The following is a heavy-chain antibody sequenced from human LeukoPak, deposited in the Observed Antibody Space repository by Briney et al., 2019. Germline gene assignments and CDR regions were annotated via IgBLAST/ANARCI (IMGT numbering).Heavy chain of an antibody. CDR1: GFTFSSYA. Sequence: PGGSLRLSCAASGFTFSSYAMSWVRQAPGKGLEWVSALSGSGDDTYYADSVKGRFTISRDNAKNSVHLQMNSVRGDDTAIYYCVTWRGAQSEFEHWGQGTRVTVSS. CDR2: LSGSGDDT. J-gene: IGHJ4*02. CDR3: VTWRGAQSEFEH. D-gene: IGHD1-14*01. V-gene: IGHV3-23*01.